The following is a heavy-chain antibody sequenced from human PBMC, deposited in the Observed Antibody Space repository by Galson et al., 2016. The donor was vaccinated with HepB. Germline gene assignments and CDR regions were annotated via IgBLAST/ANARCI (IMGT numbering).Heavy chain of an antibody. CDR2: IVAGNGDT. CDR1: GVTFSTSA. CDR3: AARGNSWPYY. Sequence: VKVSCKASGVTFSTSAVQCVGQARGQHLEWIGWIVAGNGDTKYAQKFQERVTITRDMSTRTAYMELSSMTSEDTAVYYCAARGNSWPYYWGQGTLVTVSS. V-gene: IGHV1-58*01. J-gene: IGHJ4*02. D-gene: IGHD6-13*01.